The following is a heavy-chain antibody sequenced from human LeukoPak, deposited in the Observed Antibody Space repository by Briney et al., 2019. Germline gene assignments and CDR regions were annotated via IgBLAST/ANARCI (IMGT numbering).Heavy chain of an antibody. CDR3: ARARAGAGTFFFDY. CDR1: GFTVSSNY. D-gene: IGHD6-13*01. V-gene: IGHV3-53*01. Sequence: GGSLRLSCAASGFTVSSNYMSWVRQAPGKGLEWVSVIYSGGSTYYADSVKGRFTISRDNSKNTLYLQMNSLRAEDTAVYYCARARAGAGTFFFDYWAREPWSPSPQ. J-gene: IGHJ4*02. CDR2: IYSGGST.